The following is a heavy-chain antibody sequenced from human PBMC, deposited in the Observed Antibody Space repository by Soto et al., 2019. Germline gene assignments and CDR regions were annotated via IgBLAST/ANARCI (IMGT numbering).Heavy chain of an antibody. CDR2: IWYDGSNK. CDR3: AREEAPLRDVVVPAGYYYYYGMDV. D-gene: IGHD2-2*01. CDR1: GFTFSSYG. V-gene: IGHV3-33*01. Sequence: GGSLRLSCAASGFTFSSYGMHWVRQAPGKGLEWVAVIWYDGSNKYYADSVKGRFTISRDNSKNTLYLQMNSLRAEDTAVYYCAREEAPLRDVVVPAGYYYYYGMDVWGQGTTVTVSS. J-gene: IGHJ6*02.